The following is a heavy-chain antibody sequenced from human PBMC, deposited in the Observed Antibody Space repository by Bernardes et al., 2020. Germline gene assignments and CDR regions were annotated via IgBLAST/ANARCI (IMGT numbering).Heavy chain of an antibody. CDR1: GFDFSDYW. V-gene: IGHV3-7*03. Sequence: GSLRLSCAGSGFDFSDYWMTWVRQAPGKGLEWVANIKRDGSETYYVDSVKGRFTISRDNAKNLVFLQMNSLRAEDTAVFYCARSAGMDVWGQGTMVTVSS. CDR3: ARSAGMDV. J-gene: IGHJ6*02. CDR2: IKRDGSET.